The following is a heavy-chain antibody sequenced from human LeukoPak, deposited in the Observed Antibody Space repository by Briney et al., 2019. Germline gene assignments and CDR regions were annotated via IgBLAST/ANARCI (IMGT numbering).Heavy chain of an antibody. CDR1: GYTFTGYY. Sequence: ASVKVSCKASGYTFTGYYMHWVRQAPGQGLEWMGWINPNSGGTNYAQRFQGRVTMTRDTSISTAYMELSRLRSDDTAVYYCARGVEMATIWPFDYWGQGTLVTVSS. CDR2: INPNSGGT. J-gene: IGHJ4*02. V-gene: IGHV1-2*02. CDR3: ARGVEMATIWPFDY. D-gene: IGHD5-24*01.